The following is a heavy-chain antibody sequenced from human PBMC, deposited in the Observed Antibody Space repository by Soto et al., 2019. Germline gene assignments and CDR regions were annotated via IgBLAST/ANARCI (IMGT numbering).Heavy chain of an antibody. CDR2: ITSTRSTM. CDR1: GFTFSDSA. Sequence: EVQLVESGGRLVQPGWSLRLSCEASGFTFSDSAMNWVRQAPGKGLDWLAFITSTRSTMLYSESVKGRFTISRDNDKNSLYLHMMSLRDEDTAVYYCARGRDHAFESWGQETMVTVSS. V-gene: IGHV3-48*02. CDR3: ARGRDHAFES. J-gene: IGHJ3*02.